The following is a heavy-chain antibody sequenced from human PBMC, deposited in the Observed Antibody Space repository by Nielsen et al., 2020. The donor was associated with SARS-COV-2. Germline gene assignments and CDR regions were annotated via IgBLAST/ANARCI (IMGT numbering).Heavy chain of an antibody. J-gene: IGHJ4*02. CDR1: GGSISSDY. V-gene: IGHV4-59*08. Sequence: SETLSLTCTVSGGSISSDYWGWIRQPPGKGLEWIGYIYNSGSTKYNPSLKSRVTISADTSNNQFFVSLSSVTAADTAVYYCARQPDIAVGGEFDYWGQGILVTVSS. CDR3: ARQPDIAVGGEFDY. D-gene: IGHD6-19*01. CDR2: IYNSGST.